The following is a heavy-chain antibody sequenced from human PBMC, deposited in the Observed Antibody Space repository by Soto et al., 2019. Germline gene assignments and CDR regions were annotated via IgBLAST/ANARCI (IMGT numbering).Heavy chain of an antibody. Sequence: GGSLRLSCAGSGFTFSRAWMNCVRQAPGKGLEWVGRIKSKTDGETIDYAAPVKGRFTISRDDSQNTLYLQMNSLETEDTAVYYCTTDHLVVLDSFDIWGQGTLVTVSS. CDR2: IKSKTDGETI. CDR3: TTDHLVVLDSFDI. CDR1: GFTFSRAW. J-gene: IGHJ4*02. V-gene: IGHV3-15*07. D-gene: IGHD2-15*01.